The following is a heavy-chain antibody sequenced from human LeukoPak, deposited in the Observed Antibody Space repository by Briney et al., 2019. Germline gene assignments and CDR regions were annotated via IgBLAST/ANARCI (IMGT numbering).Heavy chain of an antibody. CDR1: GFTFSSYG. J-gene: IGHJ4*02. Sequence: GGSLRLSCAASGFTFSSYGMHWVRQAPGKGLEWVAVIWYDGSNKYYADSVKGRFTISRDNSKNTLYLQMNSLRAEDTAVYYCARTSDSGVYFDYWGQGTLVTVSS. D-gene: IGHD1-26*01. CDR3: ARTSDSGVYFDY. CDR2: IWYDGSNK. V-gene: IGHV3-33*01.